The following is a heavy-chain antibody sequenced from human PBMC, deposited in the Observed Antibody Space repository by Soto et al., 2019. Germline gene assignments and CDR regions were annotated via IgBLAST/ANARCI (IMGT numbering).Heavy chain of an antibody. J-gene: IGHJ4*02. V-gene: IGHV1-46*01. CDR2: INPSDAYT. D-gene: IGHD5-18*01. CDR3: ARDHVDTPMTNFDY. CDR1: GYTFISYY. Sequence: QVQLVQSGAEVKKPGASVKVSCRASGYTFISYYIHWVRQAPGQGLEWMGLINPSDAYTDYAQKFQGRVTLTRDTSTSIVYMELSSLRSEDTAIYYCARDHVDTPMTNFDYWGQGTPVTVSS.